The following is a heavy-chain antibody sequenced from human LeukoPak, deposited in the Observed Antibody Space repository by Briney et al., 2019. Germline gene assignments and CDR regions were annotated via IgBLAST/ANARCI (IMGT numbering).Heavy chain of an antibody. CDR3: ARGPARGNCFDY. Sequence: GGSLRLSCAASGFTFSRYAINWVRQAPGKGLEWVSSINGNSNYIYYADSVKGRFTISRDNAKNSLYLQLNSLRADDTAVYYCARGPARGNCFDYWGQGTLVTVSS. CDR1: GFTFSRYA. V-gene: IGHV3-21*01. J-gene: IGHJ4*02. D-gene: IGHD2-21*01. CDR2: INGNSNYI.